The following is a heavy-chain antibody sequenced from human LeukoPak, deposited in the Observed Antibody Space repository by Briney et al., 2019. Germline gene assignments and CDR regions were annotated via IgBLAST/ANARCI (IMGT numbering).Heavy chain of an antibody. D-gene: IGHD4-17*01. V-gene: IGHV4-34*01. J-gene: IGHJ4*02. CDR1: GGSFSGYY. CDR2: INHSGST. CDR3: ARWGHHFDYGDYYY. Sequence: KPSETLSLTCAVDGGSFSGYYWSWIRQPPGKGLEWIGEINHSGSTNYNPSLKSRVTISVDTSKNQFSLKLSSVTAADTAVYYCARWGHHFDYGDYYYWGQGTLVTVSS.